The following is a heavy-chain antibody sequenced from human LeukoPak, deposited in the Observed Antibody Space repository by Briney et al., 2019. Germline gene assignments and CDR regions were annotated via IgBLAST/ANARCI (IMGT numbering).Heavy chain of an antibody. J-gene: IGHJ4*02. D-gene: IGHD2-21*01. V-gene: IGHV1-2*02. CDR3: VSWAGGKSDVASFDY. CDR1: GYTFSDYY. Sequence: HWASVKVSCKASGYTFSDYYIHWVRQAPGQGFEWMGWITHPTGIRKFAQKFEGRVTLTSDTSISTVYLELNNLTPEDTAVYFCVSWAGGKSDVASFDYWGQGTLVTISS. CDR2: ITHPTGIR.